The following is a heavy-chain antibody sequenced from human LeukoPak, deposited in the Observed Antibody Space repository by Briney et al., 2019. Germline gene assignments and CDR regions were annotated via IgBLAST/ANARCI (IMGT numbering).Heavy chain of an antibody. D-gene: IGHD3-10*01. CDR3: ARAIYGSGSGILPDY. V-gene: IGHV1-2*02. CDR2: INPNSGGT. Sequence: ASVKVACKASGYTFTGYYMHWVRQAPGQGLEWRGWINPNSGGTNYAQKFQGRVTMTRDTSISTAYMELSRLRSDDTAVYYCARAIYGSGSGILPDYWGQGTLVTVSS. CDR1: GYTFTGYY. J-gene: IGHJ4*02.